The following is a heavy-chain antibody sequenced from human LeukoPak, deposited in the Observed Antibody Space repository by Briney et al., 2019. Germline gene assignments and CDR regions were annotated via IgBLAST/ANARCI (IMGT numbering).Heavy chain of an antibody. CDR3: ARDKSTMTYGVYFDY. D-gene: IGHD5-24*01. V-gene: IGHV4-4*07. Sequence: SEALSLTCTVSGGSISSYYWSWIRQPAVKGLEWIGRMYPSGNTNYNPSLKSRVTMSVDTSKKQFSLKLSSVTAADTAVYYCARDKSTMTYGVYFDYWGQGTLVTVSS. J-gene: IGHJ4*02. CDR1: GGSISSYY. CDR2: MYPSGNT.